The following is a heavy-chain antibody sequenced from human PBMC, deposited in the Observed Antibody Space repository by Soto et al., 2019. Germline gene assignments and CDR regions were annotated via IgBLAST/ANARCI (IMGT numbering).Heavy chain of an antibody. D-gene: IGHD3-10*01. CDR2: ISAYNGNT. J-gene: IGHJ4*02. Sequence: ASVKVSCKASGYTFTSYGISWVRQAPGQGLEWMGWISAYNGNTNYAQKLQGRVTMTTDTSTSTAYMELRSLRSDDTAVYYCARRSHGSGSYRQTPDFDYWGQGTLVTVSS. CDR3: ARRSHGSGSYRQTPDFDY. CDR1: GYTFTSYG. V-gene: IGHV1-18*01.